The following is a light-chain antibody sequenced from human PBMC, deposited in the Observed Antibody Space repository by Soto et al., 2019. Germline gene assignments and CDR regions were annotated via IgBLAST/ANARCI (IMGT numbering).Light chain of an antibody. CDR1: SSDVGGYNY. CDR2: DVS. V-gene: IGLV2-14*01. J-gene: IGLJ2*01. CDR3: SSYTSSSTL. Sequence: QSALTQPASVSGSPGQSITISCTGTSSDVGGYNYVSWYQQHPAKAPKLMIYDVSDRSSGVSNRFSGSKSGNTASLTISGLQAEDEADYYCSSYTSSSTLFGGGTKLTVL.